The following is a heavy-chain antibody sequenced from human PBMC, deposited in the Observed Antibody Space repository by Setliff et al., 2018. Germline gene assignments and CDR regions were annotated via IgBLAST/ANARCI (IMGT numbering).Heavy chain of an antibody. CDR3: ATNAGRSSSWYPRRPGEGHAFDI. J-gene: IGHJ3*02. V-gene: IGHV1-24*01. Sequence: RASVKVSCKVSGYTLTELSRHWVRQAPGKGLEWMGGFDPEDGETIYAQKFQGRVTMTEDTSTDTAYMELGGLRSEDTAVYYCATNAGRSSSWYPRRPGEGHAFDIWGQGTMVTVSS. CDR1: GYTLTELS. CDR2: FDPEDGET. D-gene: IGHD6-13*01.